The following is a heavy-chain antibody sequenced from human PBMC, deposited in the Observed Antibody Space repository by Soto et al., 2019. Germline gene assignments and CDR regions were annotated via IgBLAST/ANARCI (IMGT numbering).Heavy chain of an antibody. CDR2: INYSGTA. Sequence: QVELQQSGPGVVRPSETLSLTCSVSGASISKTSSYWGWIRQPPGKGLEWIGSINYSGTAYYSPPLSVRATLSVDTSAKQFSRRLMSVTAADTDFYFCVRGVNIPSWYFDLCGREKPVIVSS. CDR1: GASISKTSSY. CDR3: VRGVNIPSWYFDL. J-gene: IGHJ2*01. V-gene: IGHV4-39*02. D-gene: IGHD2-21*01.